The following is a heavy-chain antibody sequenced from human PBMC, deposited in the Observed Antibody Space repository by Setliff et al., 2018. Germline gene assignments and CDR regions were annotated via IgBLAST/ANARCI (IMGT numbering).Heavy chain of an antibody. CDR3: ARLVRYCSTRTCQRASGDEY. V-gene: IGHV1-18*04. CDR1: GYMFKSYG. J-gene: IGHJ4*02. D-gene: IGHD2-8*01. CDR2: ISPYNDNT. Sequence: ASVKVSCKASGYMFKSYGINWMRQAPGQGFEWMGWISPYNDNTKSAQKFQGRITLTTDTTTSTSYMELRSLTSGDTAIYYCARLVRYCSTRTCQRASGDEYLGQGTLVTVSS.